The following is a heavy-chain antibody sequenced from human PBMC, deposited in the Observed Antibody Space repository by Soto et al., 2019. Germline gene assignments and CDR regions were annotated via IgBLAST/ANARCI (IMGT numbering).Heavy chain of an antibody. D-gene: IGHD6-19*01. V-gene: IGHV3-30*18. J-gene: IGHJ6*02. CDR2: ILYDGSKK. CDR3: VKDGSSGWPYFDDMDV. CDR1: GFTFSSHG. Sequence: QVQLVESGGGVVQPGRSLRLSCAASGFTFSSHGMHWVRQAPGKGLEWVAVILYDGSKKYYADSVKGRFTSSRDNSKNALYLQMSSLRAEDTALYYCVKDGSSGWPYFDDMDVWGRGTTVTVSS.